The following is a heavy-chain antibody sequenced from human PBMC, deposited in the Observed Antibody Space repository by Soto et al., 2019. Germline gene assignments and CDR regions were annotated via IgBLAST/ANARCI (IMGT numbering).Heavy chain of an antibody. J-gene: IGHJ4*02. CDR1: GGSFSGYY. CDR2: IYYSGST. V-gene: IGHV4-34*09. CDR3: ASMRYSYVPY. D-gene: IGHD5-18*01. Sequence: PSETLSLTCAVYGGSFSGYYWSWIRQPPGKGLEWIGYIYYSGSTYYNPSLKSRVTISVDTSKNQFSLKLSSVTAADTAVYYCASMRYSYVPYWGQGTLVTVSS.